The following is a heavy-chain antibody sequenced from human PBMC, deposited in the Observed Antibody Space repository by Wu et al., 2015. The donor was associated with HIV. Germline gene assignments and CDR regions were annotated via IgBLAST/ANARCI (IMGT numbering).Heavy chain of an antibody. CDR2: INPNSGGT. Sequence: QVQLVQSGAEVKKPGASVKISCKASGYTFTGYYMHWVRQAPGQGLEWMGWINPNSGGTNYAQNFQGRVTMTSDTSISTAYMELSRLRSDDTAVYYCARDPTNWDAFDIWGQGTMVTVSS. V-gene: IGHV1-2*02. D-gene: IGHD7-27*01. J-gene: IGHJ3*02. CDR1: GYTFTGYY. CDR3: ARDPTNWDAFDI.